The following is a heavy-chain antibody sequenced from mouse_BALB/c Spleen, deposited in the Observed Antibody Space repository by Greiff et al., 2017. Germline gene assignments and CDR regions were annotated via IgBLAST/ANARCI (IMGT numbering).Heavy chain of an antibody. CDR1: GFTFSSYA. CDR3: ARGGGNYAFDY. V-gene: IGHV5-6-5*01. CDR2: ISSGGST. Sequence: EVKLVESGGGLVKPGGSLKLSCAASGFTFSSYAMSWVRQTPEKRLEWVASISSGGSTYYPDSVKGRFTISRDNARNILYLQMSSLRSEDTAMYYCARGGGNYAFDYWGQGTTLTVSS. D-gene: IGHD2-1*01. J-gene: IGHJ2*01.